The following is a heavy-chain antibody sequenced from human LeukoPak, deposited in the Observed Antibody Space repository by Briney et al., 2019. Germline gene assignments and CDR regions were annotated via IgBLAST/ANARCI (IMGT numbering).Heavy chain of an antibody. CDR2: FDPEDGET. D-gene: IGHD1-26*01. CDR1: GYTLTELS. CDR3: ATVEAGATNFDY. J-gene: IGHJ4*02. V-gene: IGHV1-24*01. Sequence: GASVKVSCKVSGYTLTELSMHWVRQAPGKGLEWMGGFDPEDGETIYAQKFQGRVTMTEDTSTDTAYMELSSLRPEDTAVYYCATVEAGATNFDYWGQGTLVTVSS.